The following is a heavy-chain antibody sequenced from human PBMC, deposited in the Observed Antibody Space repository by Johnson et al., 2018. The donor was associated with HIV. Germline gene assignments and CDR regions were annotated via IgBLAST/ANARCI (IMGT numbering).Heavy chain of an antibody. V-gene: IGHV3-30*02. J-gene: IGHJ3*02. CDR3: AKDLTSFIVGANDAFDI. D-gene: IGHD1-26*01. CDR2: IRYDGNNK. CDR1: GITFSSSG. Sequence: QVQLVESGGGVVQPGGSLRLSCAASGITFSSSGMNWVRQAPGKGLEWVSFIRYDGNNKYYTDSVKGRFTISRDNSKNTLYLQMNSLRAEYTAVYYCAKDLTSFIVGANDAFDIWGQGTMVTVSS.